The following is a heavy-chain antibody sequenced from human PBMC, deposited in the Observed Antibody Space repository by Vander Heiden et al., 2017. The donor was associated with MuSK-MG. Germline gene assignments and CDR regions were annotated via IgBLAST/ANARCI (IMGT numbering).Heavy chain of an antibody. CDR3: AKDRGKSSGFSGAFDY. J-gene: IGHJ4*02. Sequence: EVQLLESGGGLVQPGGSLRLSCAASGFTFSSYAMSWVRQAPGKGLEWVSASSGSGGSTYYADSVKGRFTISRDNSKNTLYLQMNSLRAEDTAVYYCAKDRGKSSGFSGAFDYWGQGTLVTVSS. CDR1: GFTFSSYA. V-gene: IGHV3-23*01. CDR2: SSGSGGST. D-gene: IGHD6-19*01.